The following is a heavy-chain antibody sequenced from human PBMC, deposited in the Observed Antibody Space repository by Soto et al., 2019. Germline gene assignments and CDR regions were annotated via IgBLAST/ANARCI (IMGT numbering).Heavy chain of an antibody. CDR3: AKDWGIAAAGRGLDYYYGMDV. Sequence: QPGGSLRLSCAASGFTFSSYAMSWVRQAPGKGLEWVSAISGSGGSTYYADSVKGRFTISRDNSKNTLYLQMNSLRAEDTAVYYCAKDWGIAAAGRGLDYYYGMDVWGQGTTVTVSS. V-gene: IGHV3-23*01. J-gene: IGHJ6*02. CDR1: GFTFSSYA. D-gene: IGHD6-13*01. CDR2: ISGSGGST.